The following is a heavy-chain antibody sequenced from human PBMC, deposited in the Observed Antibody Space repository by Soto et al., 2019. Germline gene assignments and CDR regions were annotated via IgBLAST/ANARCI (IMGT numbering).Heavy chain of an antibody. CDR3: AKVRWNYDYYYSLDV. J-gene: IGHJ6*02. D-gene: IGHD1-1*01. CDR1: GFNFDDYA. V-gene: IGHV3-9*01. Sequence: PGGSLRLSCAASGFNFDDYAMHWVRQAPGKGLEWVSGISWNSGFIGYADSVKGRFTISRDNAKNSLYLEMNSLRAEGTALYYCAKVRWNYDYYYSLDVWGQGTTVTVSS. CDR2: ISWNSGFI.